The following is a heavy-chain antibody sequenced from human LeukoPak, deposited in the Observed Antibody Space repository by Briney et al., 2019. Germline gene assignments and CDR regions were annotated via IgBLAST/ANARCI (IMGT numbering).Heavy chain of an antibody. D-gene: IGHD3-9*01. V-gene: IGHV3-23*01. CDR3: AKMPYYDILTGSFSYYYYYMDV. Sequence: GGSLRLSCAASGFTFSSYAMSWVRQAPGKGLEWVSAISGSGGSTYYADSVKGRFTISRDNSKNTLYLQMNSLRAEDTAVYYCAKMPYYDILTGSFSYYYYYMDVWGKGATVTVSS. CDR1: GFTFSSYA. J-gene: IGHJ6*03. CDR2: ISGSGGST.